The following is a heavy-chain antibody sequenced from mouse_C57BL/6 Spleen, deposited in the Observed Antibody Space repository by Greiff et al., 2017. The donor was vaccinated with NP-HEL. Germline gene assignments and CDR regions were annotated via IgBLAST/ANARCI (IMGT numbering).Heavy chain of an antibody. V-gene: IGHV1-26*01. J-gene: IGHJ2*01. CDR1: GYTFTDYY. Sequence: EVQLQQSGPELVKPGASVKISCKASGYTFTDYYMNWVKQSHGKSLEWIGDINPNNGGTSYNQKFKGKATLTVDKSSSPAYMELRSLTSEDSAVYYCAREGDYYGSSYDYWGQGTTLTVSS. CDR2: INPNNGGT. D-gene: IGHD1-1*01. CDR3: AREGDYYGSSYDY.